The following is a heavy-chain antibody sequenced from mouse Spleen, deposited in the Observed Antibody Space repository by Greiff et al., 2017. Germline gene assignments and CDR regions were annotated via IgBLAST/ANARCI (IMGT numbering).Heavy chain of an antibody. D-gene: IGHD1-2*01. Sequence: EVKLMESGGGLVQPGGSLRLSCATSGFTFTDYYMSWVRQPPGKALEWLGFIRNKANGYTTEYSASVKGRFTISRDNSQSILYLQMNTLRAEDSATYYCARDTATWFAYWGQGTLVTVSA. CDR2: IRNKANGYTT. V-gene: IGHV7-3*02. CDR1: GFTFTDYY. J-gene: IGHJ3*01. CDR3: ARDTATWFAY.